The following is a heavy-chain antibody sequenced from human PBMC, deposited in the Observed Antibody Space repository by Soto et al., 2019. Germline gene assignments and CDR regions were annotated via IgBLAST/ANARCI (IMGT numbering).Heavy chain of an antibody. CDR1: GFTFSSYA. CDR2: ISGSGGRT. CDR3: AKDWAVAGGYYYGGMDV. Sequence: EVQLLESGGGLVQPGGSLRLSCAASGFTFSSYAMSWVRQAPGQGLEGVSAISGSGGRTYYADSVKGRFPISRYNSKNTGYLQMNSLRGEDTAVYYCAKDWAVAGGYYYGGMDVWGQGTTVTVSS. D-gene: IGHD6-19*01. J-gene: IGHJ6*02. V-gene: IGHV3-23*01.